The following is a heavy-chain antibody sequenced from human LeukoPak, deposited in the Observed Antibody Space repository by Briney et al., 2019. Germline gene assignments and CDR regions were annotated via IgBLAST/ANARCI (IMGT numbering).Heavy chain of an antibody. CDR3: AKTGDSSGYYDY. D-gene: IGHD3-22*01. V-gene: IGHV3-9*01. J-gene: IGHJ4*02. CDR2: ISWNSGSI. Sequence: PGGSLRLSCAASGFTFDDYAMHWVRQAPGKGLEWVSGISWNSGSIGYADSVKGRFTISRDNAKNSLYLQMSSLRAEDTALYYCAKTGDSSGYYDYWGQGTLVTVSS. CDR1: GFTFDDYA.